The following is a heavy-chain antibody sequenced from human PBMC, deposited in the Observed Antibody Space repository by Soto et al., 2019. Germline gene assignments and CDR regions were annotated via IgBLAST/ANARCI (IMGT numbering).Heavy chain of an antibody. V-gene: IGHV1-69*02. D-gene: IGHD3-3*01. Sequence: QVQLVQSGAEVKKPGSSVKVSCKASGGTFSRYTISWVRQAPGQGLEWMGRIIPILGIANYAQKFQGRVTITADKSTSTAYMELSSLRAEDTAGYYCARPYYDFWSGYYQGFDYWGQGTLVTVSS. CDR3: ARPYYDFWSGYYQGFDY. CDR2: IIPILGIA. J-gene: IGHJ4*02. CDR1: GGTFSRYT.